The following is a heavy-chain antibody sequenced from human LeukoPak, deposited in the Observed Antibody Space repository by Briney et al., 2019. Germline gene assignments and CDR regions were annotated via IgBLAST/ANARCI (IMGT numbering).Heavy chain of an antibody. Sequence: GGSLRLSCAASGFTFSSYSMNWVRQAPGKGLEWVSYVGSSGATMFYADSVKGRFSVSRDNAKNSLYLQMNNLRADDTAVYYCARDGTGWWFDYWGQGTLVTVSS. CDR3: ARDGTGWWFDY. D-gene: IGHD6-19*01. CDR2: VGSSGATM. V-gene: IGHV3-48*01. CDR1: GFTFSSYS. J-gene: IGHJ4*02.